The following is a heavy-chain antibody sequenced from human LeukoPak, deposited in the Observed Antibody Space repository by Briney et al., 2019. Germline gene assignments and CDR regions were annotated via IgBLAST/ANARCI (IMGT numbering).Heavy chain of an antibody. Sequence: SETLSLTCAVYGGSFSGYYWSWIRQPPGKGLEWIGEINHSGSTNYNPSLKSRVTISVDTSKNQFSLKLSSATAADTAVYYCAREGMSSDAFDIWGQGTMVTISS. CDR2: INHSGST. J-gene: IGHJ3*02. CDR3: AREGMSSDAFDI. CDR1: GGSFSGYY. D-gene: IGHD3-10*01. V-gene: IGHV4-34*01.